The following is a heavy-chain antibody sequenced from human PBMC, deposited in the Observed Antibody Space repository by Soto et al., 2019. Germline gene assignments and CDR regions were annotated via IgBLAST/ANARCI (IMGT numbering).Heavy chain of an antibody. CDR3: ARGPRRLLRTTRKVYFDY. V-gene: IGHV4-34*01. D-gene: IGHD3-22*01. CDR1: GGSFSGYN. J-gene: IGHJ4*02. Sequence: SETLSLTCAVYGGSFSGYNWKWIRQPPGKGLEWIGEIYHSGTTNYNPPLKSRVTMSIDTSKNQFSLKLDSVTAADTAVYYCARGPRRLLRTTRKVYFDYWGQGTLLTVSS. CDR2: IYHSGTT.